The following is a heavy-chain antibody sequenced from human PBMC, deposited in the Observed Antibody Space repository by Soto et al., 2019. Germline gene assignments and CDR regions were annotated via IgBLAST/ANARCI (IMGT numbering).Heavy chain of an antibody. D-gene: IGHD3-10*01. Sequence: EVQLVESGGGLVKPGGSLRLSCAASGFTFSSYSMNWVRQAPGKGLEWVSSISSSSSYIYYADSVNGRFTISRDNAKNSLYLQMNSLRAEDTAVYYCARVAYYGSGSYSRYYYLDVWGKGTTVTVSS. CDR2: ISSSSSYI. J-gene: IGHJ6*03. V-gene: IGHV3-21*01. CDR3: ARVAYYGSGSYSRYYYLDV. CDR1: GFTFSSYS.